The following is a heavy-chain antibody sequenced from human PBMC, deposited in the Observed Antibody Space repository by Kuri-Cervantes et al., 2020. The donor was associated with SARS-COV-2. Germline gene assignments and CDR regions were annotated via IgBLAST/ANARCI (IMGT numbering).Heavy chain of an antibody. CDR2: IVVGSGNT. CDR1: GFTFTSSA. CDR3: AASLLYRIYYYYGMDV. Sequence: SVKVSCKASGFTFTSSAVQWVRQARGQRLEWIGWIVVGSGNTNYAQKFQERVTITRDMSTSTAYMELSSLRSEDTAVYYCAASLLYRIYYYYGMDVWGQGTTVTVSS. D-gene: IGHD1-26*01. J-gene: IGHJ6*02. V-gene: IGHV1-58*01.